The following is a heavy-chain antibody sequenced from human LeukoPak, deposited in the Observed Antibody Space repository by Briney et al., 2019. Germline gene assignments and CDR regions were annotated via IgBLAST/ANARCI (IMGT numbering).Heavy chain of an antibody. V-gene: IGHV4-4*07. D-gene: IGHD3-10*01. CDR1: GGSISTYY. CDR3: ARAPGVKYYYGSGAYYEGDYFDS. CDR2: IYTTGST. Sequence: PSETLSLTCAVSGGSISTYYCSWLRQPAGKGLEWIGRIYTTGSTNYNPSLKSRVTMSVDTSKNQFSLNLSSVTAADTAVYYCARAPGVKYYYGSGAYYEGDYFDSWGQGTMVTVSS. J-gene: IGHJ4*02.